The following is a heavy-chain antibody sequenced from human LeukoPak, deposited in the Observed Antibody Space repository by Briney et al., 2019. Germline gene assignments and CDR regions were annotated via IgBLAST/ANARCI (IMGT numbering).Heavy chain of an antibody. CDR2: ISGRGDNT. CDR3: AKMKGHPLPKYYMDV. Sequence: GGSLRLFCAASGHTFRGFSMSGVPGTPGRGLECVSDISGRGDNTLYAASVKGRFTISRDNSKNTLYLEMNSLRAEDTAIYYCAKMKGHPLPKYYMDVWGQGTTVTVSS. J-gene: IGHJ6*01. V-gene: IGHV3-23*01. CDR1: GHTFRGFS. D-gene: IGHD1-26*01.